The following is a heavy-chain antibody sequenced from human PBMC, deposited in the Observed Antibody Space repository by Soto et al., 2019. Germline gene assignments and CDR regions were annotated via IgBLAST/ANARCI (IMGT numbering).Heavy chain of an antibody. V-gene: IGHV1-18*01. D-gene: IGHD2-21*02. CDR2: ISGNNGNT. CDR3: VRRVVTTLDDAFDI. J-gene: IGHJ3*02. CDR1: GYNLNNYG. Sequence: QVQLVQSGPEVKKPGASVTLSCKASGYNLNNYGISWERQAPGQGIEWMGWISGNNGNTKYGQKFQGRVSLTTDSSTSTAYMEMRSLRSDDTADYYCVRRVVTTLDDAFDIWGPGTRVTVSS.